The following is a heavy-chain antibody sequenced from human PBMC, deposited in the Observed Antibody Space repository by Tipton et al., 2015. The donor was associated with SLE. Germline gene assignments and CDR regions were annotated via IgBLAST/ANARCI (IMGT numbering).Heavy chain of an antibody. V-gene: IGHV4-59*08. CDR2: ISDSGST. Sequence: TLSLTCTVSDGSISSFYWSWIRQPPGKGLEWIGYISDSGSTNYNPSLRSRVAISVDTSKNQFSLNLNSVTAADTAVYYCARGAREWGLYSSNWYSRDVWGQGTLVTVSS. J-gene: IGHJ4*02. CDR3: ARGAREWGLYSSNWYSRDV. D-gene: IGHD6-13*01. CDR1: DGSISSFY.